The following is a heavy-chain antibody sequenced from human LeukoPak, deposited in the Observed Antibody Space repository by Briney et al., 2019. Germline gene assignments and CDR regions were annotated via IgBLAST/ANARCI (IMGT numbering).Heavy chain of an antibody. Sequence: PSGTLSLTCTVSGGSVSSGSYYWNWIRQPPGKGLEWIGYISYSRSTSYNPSLKSRITISLDTSKNQFSLKLSSVTAADTAVYYCARVSLDGDLWGTYRHDYWGQGTLVTVSS. V-gene: IGHV4-61*01. J-gene: IGHJ4*02. D-gene: IGHD3-16*02. CDR3: ARVSLDGDLWGTYRHDY. CDR1: GGSVSSGSYY. CDR2: ISYSRST.